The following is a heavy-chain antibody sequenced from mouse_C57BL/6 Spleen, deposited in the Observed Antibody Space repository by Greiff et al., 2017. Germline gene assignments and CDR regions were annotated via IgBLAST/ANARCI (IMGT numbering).Heavy chain of an antibody. CDR3: ALLYYSGSSSTYWYFDV. V-gene: IGHV1-63*01. D-gene: IGHD1-1*01. J-gene: IGHJ1*03. CDR2: IYPGGGYT. Sequence: VQLRQSGAELVRPGTSVKMSCKASGYTFTNYWIGWAKQRPGHGLEWIGDIYPGGGYTNYNEQFKGKATLTADKSSSTAYMQISSLTSEDSAIYYCALLYYSGSSSTYWYFDVWGTGTTITVSS. CDR1: GYTFTNYW.